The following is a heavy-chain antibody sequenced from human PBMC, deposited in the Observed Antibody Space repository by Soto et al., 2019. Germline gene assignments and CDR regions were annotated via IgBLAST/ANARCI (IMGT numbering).Heavy chain of an antibody. CDR2: ISGSGGST. D-gene: IGHD6-13*01. CDR3: AKVITATGTVL. CDR1: GFTFSSDA. V-gene: IGHV3-23*01. J-gene: IGHJ4*02. Sequence: GGSLRLSCAASGFTFSSDAMSCVRQAPGKGLEWVSVISGSGGSTYYADSVKGRFTISRDNSKNTLYLQMNSLRAEDTAVYYCAKVITATGTVLWGQGTQVTVSS.